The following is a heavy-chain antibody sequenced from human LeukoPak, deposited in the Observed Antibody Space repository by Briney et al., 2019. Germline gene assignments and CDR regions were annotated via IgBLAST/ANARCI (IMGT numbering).Heavy chain of an antibody. J-gene: IGHJ4*02. D-gene: IGHD4-17*01. Sequence: PSETLSLTCAVYGGSISSSSYYWSWIRQPPGKGLEWIGYIYYSGSTNYNPSLKSRVTISVDTSKNQFSLKLSSVTAADTAVYYCARWRSDGEPFDYWGQGTLVTVSS. V-gene: IGHV4-61*01. CDR3: ARWRSDGEPFDY. CDR2: IYYSGST. CDR1: GGSISSSSYY.